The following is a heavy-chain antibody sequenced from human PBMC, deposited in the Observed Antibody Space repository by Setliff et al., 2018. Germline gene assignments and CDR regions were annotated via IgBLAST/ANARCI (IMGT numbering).Heavy chain of an antibody. Sequence: ETLSLTCTVSGDSISRSSDYWGWIRQPPGKGLEWIGSIYTSGNTNYNPSLKSRVTMSVDTSKKQFSLKLSSVTAADTAVYYCARGKSYYYYMDVWGKGTTVTVSS. CDR2: IYTSGNT. CDR3: ARGKSYYYYMDV. CDR1: GDSISRSSDY. J-gene: IGHJ6*03. V-gene: IGHV4-39*07.